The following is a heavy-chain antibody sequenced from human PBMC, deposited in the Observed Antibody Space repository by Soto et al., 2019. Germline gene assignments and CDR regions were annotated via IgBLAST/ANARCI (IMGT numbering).Heavy chain of an antibody. CDR3: ERHGSK. CDR1: VFAIINSIYY. J-gene: IGHJ4*02. D-gene: IGHD6-25*01. V-gene: IGHV4-39*01. Sequence: PSDTLSRTCTFSVFAIINSIYYWGLIRRPPWKGLELIVPIYYSGITYYNPSLKSRVTISVDTSKNQFSLKLNSVTSADTAVYYSERHGSKRGKPNLVHVSS. CDR2: IYYSGIT.